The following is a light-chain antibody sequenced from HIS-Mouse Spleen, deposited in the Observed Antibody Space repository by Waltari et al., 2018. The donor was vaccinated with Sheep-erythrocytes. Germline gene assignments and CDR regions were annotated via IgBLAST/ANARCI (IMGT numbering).Light chain of an antibody. V-gene: IGLV1-51*01. Sequence: QSVLPQPPSVTAAPRQKVPLSGSGISSNLRNHYVSWYQQLPGTAPKLLSYDNNKRPSGIPDRFSGSKSGTSATLGITGLQTGDEADYYCGTWDSSLSAGRVFGGGTKLTVL. CDR2: DNN. CDR3: GTWDSSLSAGRV. CDR1: SSNLRNHY. J-gene: IGLJ3*02.